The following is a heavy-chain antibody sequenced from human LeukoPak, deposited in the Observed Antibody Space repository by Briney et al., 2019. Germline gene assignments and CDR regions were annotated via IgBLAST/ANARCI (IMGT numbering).Heavy chain of an antibody. Sequence: SCKASGGTFSSYAMSWVRQAPGKGLEWVSAISGSGGSTYYADSVKGRFTISRDNSKNTLYLQMNSLRAEDTAVYYCAKATYCSSTSCYRRRLYYFDYWGQGTLVTVSS. CDR2: ISGSGGST. CDR1: GGTFSSYA. V-gene: IGHV3-23*01. CDR3: AKATYCSSTSCYRRRLYYFDY. J-gene: IGHJ4*02. D-gene: IGHD2-2*01.